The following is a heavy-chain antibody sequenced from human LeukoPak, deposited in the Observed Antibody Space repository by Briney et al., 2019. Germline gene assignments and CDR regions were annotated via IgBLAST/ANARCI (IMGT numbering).Heavy chain of an antibody. D-gene: IGHD3-10*01. J-gene: IGHJ4*02. CDR3: ARANYGSGSYVPPHFDY. CDR2: IWYDGSNK. CDR1: GFTFSSYG. V-gene: IGHV3-33*01. Sequence: GGSLRLSCAASGFTFSSYGMHWVRQAPGKGLEWVAVIWYDGSNKYYADSVKGRFTISRDNSKNTLYLQMNSLRAEDTAVYYCARANYGSGSYVPPHFDYWGQGTLVTVSS.